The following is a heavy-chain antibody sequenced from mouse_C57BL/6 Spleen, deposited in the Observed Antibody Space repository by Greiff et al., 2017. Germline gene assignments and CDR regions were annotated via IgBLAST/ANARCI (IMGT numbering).Heavy chain of an antibody. CDR3: ATIYYGNRGY. V-gene: IGHV1-69*01. Sequence: QVQLQQPGAELVMPGASVKLSCKASGYTFTSYWMHWVKQRPGQGLEWIGEIDPSDSYTNYNQKFKGKSTLTVDKSSSTAYMQLSSLTSEDSAVYYCATIYYGNRGYWGQGTTLTVSS. CDR2: IDPSDSYT. J-gene: IGHJ2*01. CDR1: GYTFTSYW. D-gene: IGHD2-1*01.